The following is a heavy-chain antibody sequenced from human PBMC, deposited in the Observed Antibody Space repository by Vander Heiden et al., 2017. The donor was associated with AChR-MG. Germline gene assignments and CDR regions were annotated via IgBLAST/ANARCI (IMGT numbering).Heavy chain of an antibody. CDR1: GGSFSGYY. CDR3: ARGWGGTGRAVDY. CDR2: INHSGST. D-gene: IGHD7-27*01. J-gene: IGHJ4*02. Sequence: QVQLQQWGAGLLKPSETLSLTCAVDGGSFSGYYWRWLRQPPGKGVEWIGEINHSGSTNYNPSLKSRVTISVDTSKNQFSLKLSSVTAADTAVYYCARGWGGTGRAVDYWGQGTLVTVSS. V-gene: IGHV4-34*01.